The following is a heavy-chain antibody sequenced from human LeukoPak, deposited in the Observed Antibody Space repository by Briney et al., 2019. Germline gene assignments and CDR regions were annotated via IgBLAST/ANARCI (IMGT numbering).Heavy chain of an antibody. Sequence: GGSLRLSCAASGFIFSSYAMHWVRQAPGKGLEWVSSISSSSSYIYYADSVKGRLTISRDNAKNSLYLQMNSLRAEDTAVYYCARDWAPDYGDYDTNWFDPWGQGTLVTVSS. J-gene: IGHJ5*02. CDR1: GFIFSSYA. CDR2: ISSSSSYI. CDR3: ARDWAPDYGDYDTNWFDP. D-gene: IGHD4-17*01. V-gene: IGHV3-21*01.